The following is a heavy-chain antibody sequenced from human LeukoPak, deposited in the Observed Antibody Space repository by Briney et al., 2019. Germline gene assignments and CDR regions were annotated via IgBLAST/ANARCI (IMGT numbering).Heavy chain of an antibody. CDR3: ARGSRPGVVNHDAFDI. Sequence: ASVKVSCKVSGYTFTGYYIHWVRQAPGQGLEWMGWINPNSGGTNYEHKFQGRVTIIRDTSHNTAYMELSSLRSDDTAVYYCARGSRPGVVNHDAFDIWGQGTMVTVSS. V-gene: IGHV1-2*02. CDR2: INPNSGGT. J-gene: IGHJ3*02. CDR1: GYTFTGYY. D-gene: IGHD3-3*01.